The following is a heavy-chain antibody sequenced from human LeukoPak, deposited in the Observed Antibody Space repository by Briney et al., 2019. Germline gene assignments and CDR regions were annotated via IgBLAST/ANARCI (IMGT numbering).Heavy chain of an antibody. J-gene: IGHJ6*02. CDR1: GFTVSTNY. CDR2: IYSGGST. Sequence: GGSLRLSCAASGFTVSTNYMSWVRQAPGKGLKWVSFIYSGGSTYYADSVKGRFTISRDNSKNTPYLQMNSLRAEDTAVYYCARAGDGYKPYYYYYGMDVWGQGTTVTVSS. D-gene: IGHD5-24*01. V-gene: IGHV3-53*01. CDR3: ARAGDGYKPYYYYYGMDV.